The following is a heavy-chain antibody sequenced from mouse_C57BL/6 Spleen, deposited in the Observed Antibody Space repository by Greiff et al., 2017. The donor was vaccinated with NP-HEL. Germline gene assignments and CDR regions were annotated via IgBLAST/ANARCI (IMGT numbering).Heavy chain of an antibody. CDR2: IDPSDSYT. J-gene: IGHJ4*01. CDR1: GYTFTSYW. Sequence: QVQLQQPGAELVRPGTSVKLSCKASGYTFTSYWMHWVKQRPGQGLEWIGVIDPSDSYTNYNQKFKGKATLTVDTSSSTAYMQLSSLTSEDSAVYYWARGPHYGNYDYAMDYWGQGTSVTVSS. CDR3: ARGPHYGNYDYAMDY. V-gene: IGHV1-59*01. D-gene: IGHD2-1*01.